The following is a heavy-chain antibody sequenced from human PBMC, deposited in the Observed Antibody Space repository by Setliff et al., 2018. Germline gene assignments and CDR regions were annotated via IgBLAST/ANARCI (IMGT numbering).Heavy chain of an antibody. V-gene: IGHV1-46*01. CDR1: GYMFTSNH. J-gene: IGHJ4*02. CDR3: ARSSAPSVVLAADFDF. CDR2: INPSDGHT. D-gene: IGHD3-3*01. Sequence: ASVKVSCKTSGYMFTSNHIHWGRQAPGQGLQWMGTINPSDGHTIYAPEFQGRVTMTTDASTSTAYMELRSLRSDDTAVYYCARSSAPSVVLAADFDFWGLGTPVTVSS.